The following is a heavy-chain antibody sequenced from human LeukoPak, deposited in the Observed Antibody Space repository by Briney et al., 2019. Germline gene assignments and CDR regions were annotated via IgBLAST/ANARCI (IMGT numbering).Heavy chain of an antibody. V-gene: IGHV1-2*02. CDR2: INPNSGGT. Sequence: ASVKVSCKASGYTFTGYYMHWVRQAPGQGLEWMGWINPNSGGTSYAQKFQGRVTMTRDTSISTAYMELSRLRSDDTAVYYCARGVIGNYYGSGGIDYWGQGTLVTVSS. J-gene: IGHJ4*02. CDR1: GYTFTGYY. D-gene: IGHD3-10*01. CDR3: ARGVIGNYYGSGGIDY.